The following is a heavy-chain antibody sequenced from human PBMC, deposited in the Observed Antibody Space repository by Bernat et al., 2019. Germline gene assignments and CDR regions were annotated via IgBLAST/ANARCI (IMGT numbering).Heavy chain of an antibody. Sequence: QVQLVESGGGVVQPGRSLRLSCAASGFTFSSYGMHWVRQAPGKGLEWVAVIWYDGSNKYDADSVKGRFTISRDNSKNTLYLQMNSLRAEDTAVYYCARDLNIVATKSHQDYYYYYMDVWGKGTTVTVSS. V-gene: IGHV3-33*01. CDR2: IWYDGSNK. J-gene: IGHJ6*03. D-gene: IGHD5-12*01. CDR3: ARDLNIVATKSHQDYYYYYMDV. CDR1: GFTFSSYG.